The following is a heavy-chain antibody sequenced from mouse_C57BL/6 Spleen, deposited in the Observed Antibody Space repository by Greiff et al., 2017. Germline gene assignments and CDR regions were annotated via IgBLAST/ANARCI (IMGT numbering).Heavy chain of an antibody. D-gene: IGHD1-1*01. J-gene: IGHJ4*01. CDR2: ISDGGSYT. CDR3: ARVTTVVAGDAMDY. CDR1: GFTFSSYA. Sequence: EVQVVESGGGLVKPGGSLKLSCAASGFTFSSYAMSWVRQTPEKRLEWVATISDGGSYTYYPDNVKGRFTISRDNAKNNLYLQMSHLKSEDTAMYYCARVTTVVAGDAMDYWGQGTSVTVSS. V-gene: IGHV5-4*01.